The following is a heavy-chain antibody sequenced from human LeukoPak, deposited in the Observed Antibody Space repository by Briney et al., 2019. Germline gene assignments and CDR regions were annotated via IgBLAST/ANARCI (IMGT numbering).Heavy chain of an antibody. D-gene: IGHD3-9*01. J-gene: IGHJ4*02. CDR1: GGSFSGYY. CDR3: ARDRSRVLRYLDWLSHPFDY. Sequence: SETLSLTCAVYGGSFSGYYWSWIRQPPGKGLEWIGEINHSGSTNYNPSLKSRVTISVDTSKNQFSLKLSSVTAADTAVYYCARDRSRVLRYLDWLSHPFDYWGQGTLVTVSS. CDR2: INHSGST. V-gene: IGHV4-34*01.